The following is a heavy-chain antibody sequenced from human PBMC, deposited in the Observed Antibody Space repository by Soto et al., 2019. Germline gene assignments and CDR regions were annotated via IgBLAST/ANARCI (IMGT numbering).Heavy chain of an antibody. CDR2: IWYDGSNK. D-gene: IGHD2-15*01. J-gene: IGHJ6*02. V-gene: IGHV3-33*01. CDR3: AREFVVVVAVPGYGMDV. Sequence: GGSLRLSCAASGFTFSSYGMHWVRQAPGKGLEWVAVIWYDGSNKYYADSVKGRFTISRDNSKNTLYLQMNSLRAEDTAVYYCAREFVVVVAVPGYGMDVWGQGTTVTVSS. CDR1: GFTFSSYG.